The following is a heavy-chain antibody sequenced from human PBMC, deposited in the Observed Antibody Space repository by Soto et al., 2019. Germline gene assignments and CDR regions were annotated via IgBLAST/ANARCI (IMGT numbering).Heavy chain of an antibody. CDR1: GGSFSGYY. CDR3: ARADSYGSGSYYNRGASYYLED. V-gene: IGHV4-34*01. Sequence: SETLSLTCAVYGGSFSGYYWSWIRQPPGKGLEWCGEINHSGSTNYNPSLKSRVTISVDTSKNQFSLKLSSVTAADTAVYYCARADSYGSGSYYNRGASYYLEDWGQGTLVTVSS. J-gene: IGHJ4*02. D-gene: IGHD3-10*01. CDR2: INHSGST.